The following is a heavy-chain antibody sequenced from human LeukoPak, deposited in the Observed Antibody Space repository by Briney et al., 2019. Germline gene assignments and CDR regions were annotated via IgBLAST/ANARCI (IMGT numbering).Heavy chain of an antibody. Sequence: LPGGSLRLLCAASGFISSIYAMSGVRQAPGGGLECVSAISGRGGSTYYGDSVKGRLTISRDNSKNPLYLKMNSLRAEDTAVYYCAKAHWSRYLQNWFDPWGPGTLVHVSS. D-gene: IGHD3-3*01. J-gene: IGHJ5*02. CDR1: GFISSIYA. V-gene: IGHV3-23*01. CDR3: AKAHWSRYLQNWFDP. CDR2: ISGRGGST.